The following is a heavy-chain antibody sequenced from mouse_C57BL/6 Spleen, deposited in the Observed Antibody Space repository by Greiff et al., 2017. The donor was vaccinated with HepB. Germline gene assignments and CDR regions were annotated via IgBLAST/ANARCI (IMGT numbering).Heavy chain of an antibody. Sequence: DVKLQESGAELVRPGASVKLSCTASGFNIKDDYMHWVKQRPEQGLEWIGWIDPENGDTEYASKFQGKATITADTSSNTAYLQLSSLTSEDTAVYYCNKISYYYGSSYAMDYWGQGTSVTVSS. CDR3: NKISYYYGSSYAMDY. D-gene: IGHD1-1*01. CDR2: IDPENGDT. V-gene: IGHV14-4*01. J-gene: IGHJ4*01. CDR1: GFNIKDDY.